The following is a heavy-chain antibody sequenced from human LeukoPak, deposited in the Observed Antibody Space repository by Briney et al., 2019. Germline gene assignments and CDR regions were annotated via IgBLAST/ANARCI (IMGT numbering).Heavy chain of an antibody. Sequence: SQTLSLTCTVSGGSISSGGFYWSWIRQHPGKGLEWIGYIYYSGSTYYNPSLKSRVTISVDTSKNQFSLKLSSVTAADTAVYYCARVHRNSYYKRDWFDPWGQGTLVTVSS. V-gene: IGHV4-31*03. CDR3: ARVHRNSYYKRDWFDP. D-gene: IGHD3-10*01. CDR2: IYYSGST. J-gene: IGHJ5*02. CDR1: GGSISSGGFY.